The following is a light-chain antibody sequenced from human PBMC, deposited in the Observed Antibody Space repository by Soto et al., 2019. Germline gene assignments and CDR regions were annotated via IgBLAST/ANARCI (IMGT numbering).Light chain of an antibody. V-gene: IGKV3-15*01. CDR3: QQYGSSPLT. J-gene: IGKJ4*01. CDR2: GAS. CDR1: QSVSSN. Sequence: EIVMTQSPATLSVSPGERATLSCRASQSVSSNLAWYQQKPGQAPRLLIYGASTRATGIPARFSGSGSGTEFTLTISRLEPEDFEVYYCQQYGSSPLTLGGGTKVDIK.